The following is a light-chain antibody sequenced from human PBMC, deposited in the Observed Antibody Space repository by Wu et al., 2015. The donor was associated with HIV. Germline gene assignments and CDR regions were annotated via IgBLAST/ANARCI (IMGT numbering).Light chain of an antibody. CDR3: QQLNSFPLT. CDR2: DAS. J-gene: IGKJ5*01. CDR1: QDIFTY. Sequence: AIQLTQSPSSLSASIGDRVNITCRASQDIFTYLAWYQQTPGKAPRVLIYDASTSQSGVSSRFSGSGSGADFTLTISGLQREDFAVYFCQQLNSFPLTFGQGSRLEIK. V-gene: IGKV1-13*02.